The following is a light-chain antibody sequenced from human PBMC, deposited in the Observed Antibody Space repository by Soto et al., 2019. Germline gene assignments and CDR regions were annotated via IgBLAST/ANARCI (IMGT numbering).Light chain of an antibody. J-gene: IGLJ1*01. CDR2: EVS. CDR3: ISYTSSSNYV. V-gene: IGLV2-14*01. Sequence: QSALTQPASVSGSPGQSITISCTGTSSDVGGYNYVAWYQQHPGKVPRLMIYEVSNRPSGVSNRFSGSKSGSTASLTISGLQAEDEADYYCISYTSSSNYVFGTGTKLTVL. CDR1: SSDVGGYNY.